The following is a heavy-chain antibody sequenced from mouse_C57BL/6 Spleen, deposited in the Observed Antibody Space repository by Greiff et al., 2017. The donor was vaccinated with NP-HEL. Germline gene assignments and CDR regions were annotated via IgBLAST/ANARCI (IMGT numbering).Heavy chain of an antibody. CDR1: GYSITSGYY. Sequence: VQLKESGPGLVKPSQSLSLTCSVTGYSITSGYYWNWIRQFPGNKLEWMGYISYDGSNNYNPSLKNRISITRDTSKNQFFLKLNSVTTEDTATYYCARGSLLDFDYWGQGTTLTVSS. J-gene: IGHJ2*01. CDR2: ISYDGSN. CDR3: ARGSLLDFDY. V-gene: IGHV3-6*01. D-gene: IGHD2-1*01.